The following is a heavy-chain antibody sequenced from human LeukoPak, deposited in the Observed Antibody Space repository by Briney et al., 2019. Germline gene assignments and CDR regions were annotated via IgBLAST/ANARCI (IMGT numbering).Heavy chain of an antibody. CDR3: ARAPERGGRSSSPDY. V-gene: IGHV3-53*01. D-gene: IGHD6-6*01. CDR2: IYISGSA. Sequence: AGGSLRLSCAASGFSVSSNYMNWVRQAPGKGLEWVSVIYISGSAYYADSVKGRFTTSRDNSKNTLYLQMNSLRVDDTAVYYCARAPERGGRSSSPDYWGQGTLVTVSS. CDR1: GFSVSSNY. J-gene: IGHJ4*02.